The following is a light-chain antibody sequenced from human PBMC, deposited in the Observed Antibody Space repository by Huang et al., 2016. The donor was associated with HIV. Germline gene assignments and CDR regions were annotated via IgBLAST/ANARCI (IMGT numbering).Light chain of an antibody. CDR3: QQSYSTPLFT. CDR2: AAA. CDR1: QSISSY. Sequence: DIQMTQSPSSLSASVGDRVTITCRASQSISSYLNWYQQKPGKAPNLLIYAAASLQTGVPSRLSGSGSGTDFTLTISSLQPEEFATYYCQQSYSTPLFTFGPGTKVDIK. V-gene: IGKV1-39*01. J-gene: IGKJ3*01.